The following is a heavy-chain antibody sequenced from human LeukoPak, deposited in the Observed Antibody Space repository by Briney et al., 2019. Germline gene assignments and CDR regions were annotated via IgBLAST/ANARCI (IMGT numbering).Heavy chain of an antibody. CDR1: GGTFRSYA. CDR3: ARDVLGWELLYFDY. V-gene: IGHV1-69*05. CDR2: IIPLFGTT. Sequence: GASVKVSCKLSGGTFRSYAISWVRQAPGQGLQWMGGIIPLFGTTNYAQKFQGRVTMTRDTSTSTVYMELSSLRSEDTAVYYCARDVLGWELLYFDYWGQGTLVTVSS. J-gene: IGHJ4*02. D-gene: IGHD1-26*01.